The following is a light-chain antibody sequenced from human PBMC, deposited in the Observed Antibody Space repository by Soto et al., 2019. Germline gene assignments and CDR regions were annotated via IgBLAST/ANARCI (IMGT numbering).Light chain of an antibody. CDR3: SSYTSTSTLVV. Sequence: QSALTQPASVSGSPGQSITISCTGTSSDIGGYDYVSWYQQYPGKVPKLMIYDVTNLASGVPSRFSASKSGDTAALTISGLQAEDEADYYCSSYTSTSTLVVFGGGTKLTVL. CDR2: DVT. V-gene: IGLV2-14*01. J-gene: IGLJ2*01. CDR1: SSDIGGYDY.